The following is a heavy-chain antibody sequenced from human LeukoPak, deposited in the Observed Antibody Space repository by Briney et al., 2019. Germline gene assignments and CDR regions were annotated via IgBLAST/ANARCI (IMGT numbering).Heavy chain of an antibody. Sequence: GESLKISCKGSGYRFTNYWIGWVRQKPGRGLEWMGIIYPGDSDTIYSPSFQGQVTLSADKSSTTAYLQWSSLKASDTAMYYCVRPYYMNATCYSYYDYWGQGTMVTVSS. J-gene: IGHJ4*02. CDR3: VRPYYMNATCYSYYDY. V-gene: IGHV5-51*01. CDR1: GYRFTNYW. D-gene: IGHD2-21*01. CDR2: IYPGDSDT.